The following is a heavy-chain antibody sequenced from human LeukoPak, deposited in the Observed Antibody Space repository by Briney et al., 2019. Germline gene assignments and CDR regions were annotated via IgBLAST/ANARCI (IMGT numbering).Heavy chain of an antibody. D-gene: IGHD6-19*01. Sequence: PSETLSLTCAVYGGSFSGYYWSWIRQPPGKGLEWIGEINHSGSTNYNPSLKSRVTISVDTSKNQFSLKLSSVTAADTAVYYCARVWVAVAGYNWFDPWGQGTLVTVSS. J-gene: IGHJ5*02. CDR3: ARVWVAVAGYNWFDP. CDR1: GGSFSGYY. CDR2: INHSGST. V-gene: IGHV4-34*01.